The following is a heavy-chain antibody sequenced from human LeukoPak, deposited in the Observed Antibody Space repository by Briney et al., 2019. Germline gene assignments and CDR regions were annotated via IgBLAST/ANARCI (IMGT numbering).Heavy chain of an antibody. Sequence: PSESLSLTCTVSGLSISSSSYYWGWIRQPPGKGLEWIGSIYYSGSTYYNPSPKSRFTISVDTTKNQFSLKLSSVTAADTAVYYCARHAGDRTFDYWGQGTLVTVSS. CDR2: IYYSGST. J-gene: IGHJ4*02. CDR3: ARHAGDRTFDY. V-gene: IGHV4-39*01. CDR1: GLSISSSSYY.